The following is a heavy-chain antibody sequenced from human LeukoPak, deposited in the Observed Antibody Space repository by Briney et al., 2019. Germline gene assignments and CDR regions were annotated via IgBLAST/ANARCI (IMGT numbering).Heavy chain of an antibody. CDR1: GGTFSSYA. V-gene: IGHV1-69*01. Sequence: SVKVSCKASGGTFSSYAISWVRQAPGQGLEWMGGIIPIFGTANYAQKFQGRVTITADESTSTAYMELSSLRSEDTAVYYCARDIVVVPAAERNWFDPWGQGTLVTVSS. D-gene: IGHD2-2*01. CDR2: IIPIFGTA. J-gene: IGHJ5*02. CDR3: ARDIVVVPAAERNWFDP.